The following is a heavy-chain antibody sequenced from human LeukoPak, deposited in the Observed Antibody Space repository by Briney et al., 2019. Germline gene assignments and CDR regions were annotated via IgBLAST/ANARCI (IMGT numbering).Heavy chain of an antibody. CDR3: ARVKWYDAFDI. Sequence: ASVKVSCKASGYTFTSYDINWVRQATGQGLEYMGWMHPNSGDTGYAQKFQGRVTMTRDTSTSTVYMELSSLRSEDTAVYYCARVKWYDAFDIWGQGTMVTVSS. CDR2: MHPNSGDT. J-gene: IGHJ3*02. CDR1: GYTFTSYD. V-gene: IGHV1-8*01. D-gene: IGHD2-8*01.